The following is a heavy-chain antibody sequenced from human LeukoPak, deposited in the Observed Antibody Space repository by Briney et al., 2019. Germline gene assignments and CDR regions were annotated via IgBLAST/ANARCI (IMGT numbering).Heavy chain of an antibody. D-gene: IGHD1-26*01. CDR3: ARASGSYSGYFDY. CDR2: TRNKANNYTT. J-gene: IGHJ4*02. CDR1: GFTFSNHY. V-gene: IGHV3-72*01. Sequence: GGSLRLSCAASGFTFSNHYMDWVRQAPGKGLEWVGRTRNKANNYTTEYAASVKGRFTISRDDSKNSLYLQMNSLKTEDTAVYYCARASGSYSGYFDYWGQGTLVTFS.